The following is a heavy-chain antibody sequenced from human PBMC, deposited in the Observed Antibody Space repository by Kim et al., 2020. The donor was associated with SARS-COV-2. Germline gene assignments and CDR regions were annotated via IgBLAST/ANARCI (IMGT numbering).Heavy chain of an antibody. D-gene: IGHD3-22*01. J-gene: IGHJ4*02. V-gene: IGHV3-21*01. CDR1: GFTFSSYS. Sequence: GGSLRLSCAASGFTFSSYSMNWVRQAPGKGLEWVSSISSSSSYIYYADSVKGRFTISRDNAKNSLYLQMNSLRAEDTAVYYCARDRNPFYDSSGYYYPLDYWGQGTLVTVSS. CDR3: ARDRNPFYDSSGYYYPLDY. CDR2: ISSSSSYI.